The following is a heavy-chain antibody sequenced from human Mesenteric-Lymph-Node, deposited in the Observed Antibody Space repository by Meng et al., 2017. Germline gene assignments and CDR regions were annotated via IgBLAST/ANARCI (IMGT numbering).Heavy chain of an antibody. CDR1: GFTFSSYA. D-gene: IGHD3-10*01. V-gene: IGHV3-64*01. J-gene: IGHJ3*02. CDR3: ARADYGSGSYVALAFAFDI. CDR2: ISSNGGST. Sequence: GESLKISCAASGFTFSSYAMHWVRQAPGKGLEYVSAISSNGGSTYYANSVKGRFTISRDNSKNTLYLQMGSLRAEDMAVYYCARADYGSGSYVALAFAFDIWGQGTMVTVSS.